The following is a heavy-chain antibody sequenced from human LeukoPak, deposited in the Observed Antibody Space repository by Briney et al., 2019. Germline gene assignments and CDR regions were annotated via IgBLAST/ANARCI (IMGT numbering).Heavy chain of an antibody. CDR2: INSDGTIT. Sequence: HPGGSLRLSCAASGFTFTSYWMHWVRQAPGKGLVWLSRINSDGTITSYADSLEGRFTISRDNAKNTVYLQMNSLRAEDTAVYYCARPGVGFDYWGQGALVTVSS. J-gene: IGHJ4*02. CDR3: ARPGVGFDY. V-gene: IGHV3-74*01. CDR1: GFTFTSYW.